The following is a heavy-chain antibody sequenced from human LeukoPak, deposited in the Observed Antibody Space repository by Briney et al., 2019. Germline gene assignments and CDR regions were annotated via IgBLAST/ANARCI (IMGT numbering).Heavy chain of an antibody. J-gene: IGHJ4*02. CDR2: ISSSSSYI. V-gene: IGHV3-21*01. D-gene: IGHD1-26*01. Sequence: GGSLRLSCAASGFTFSSYSMNCVRQAPGKGLEWVSSISSSSSYIYYADSVKGRFAISRDNAKNSLYLQMNSLRAEDTAVYYCARDISGSYSGGADYWGQGTLVTVSS. CDR3: ARDISGSYSGGADY. CDR1: GFTFSSYS.